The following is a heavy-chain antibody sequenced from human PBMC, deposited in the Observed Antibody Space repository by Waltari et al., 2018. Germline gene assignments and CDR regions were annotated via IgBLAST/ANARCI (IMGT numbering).Heavy chain of an antibody. Sequence: EVQLVESGGGLVQPGGSLRLSCAASGFTFSELWRSWVRQAPGKGLEWVANIKQDGSDKYYVESVKGRFTISRDNANNLLFLQMNSLRVDDTALYYCSSMDFWGKGTTVIVSS. CDR2: IKQDGSDK. CDR1: GFTFSELW. V-gene: IGHV3-7*01. CDR3: SSMDF. J-gene: IGHJ6*03.